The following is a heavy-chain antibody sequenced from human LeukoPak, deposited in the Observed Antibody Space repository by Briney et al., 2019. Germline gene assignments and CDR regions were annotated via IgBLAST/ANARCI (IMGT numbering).Heavy chain of an antibody. CDR2: ISGSSSHT. Sequence: GGSLRLSRAASEFTFSDYYMNWIRQAPGKGLEWLSYISGSSSHTNYADSVKGRFTISRDNAKKSLYLQMNSLRAEDSAVYYCARGGGYYFDYWGQGTLVTVSS. CDR1: EFTFSDYY. V-gene: IGHV3-11*05. J-gene: IGHJ4*02. D-gene: IGHD6-13*01. CDR3: ARGGGYYFDY.